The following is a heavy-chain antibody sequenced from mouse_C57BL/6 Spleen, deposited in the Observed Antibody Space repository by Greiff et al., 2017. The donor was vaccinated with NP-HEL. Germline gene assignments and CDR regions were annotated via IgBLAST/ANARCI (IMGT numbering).Heavy chain of an antibody. J-gene: IGHJ2*01. Sequence: QVQLQQPGAELVKPGASVKLSCKASGYTFTSYWMHWVKQRPGQGLEWIGMIHPNSGSTNYNEKFKSKATLTVDKSSSTAYMQLSSLTSEDSAVYYCARVVATGYLDYWGQGTTLTVSS. CDR2: IHPNSGST. CDR1: GYTFTSYW. V-gene: IGHV1-64*01. CDR3: ARVVATGYLDY. D-gene: IGHD1-1*01.